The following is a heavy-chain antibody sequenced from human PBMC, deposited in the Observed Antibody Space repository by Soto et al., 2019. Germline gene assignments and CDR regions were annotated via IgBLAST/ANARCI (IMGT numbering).Heavy chain of an antibody. CDR1: GGSISSSNW. CDR2: IYHSGST. Sequence: PXETLSLTFAVSGGSISSSNWWIWVRQPPGKGLEWIGEIYHSGSTNYSPSLKSRVTISVDKSKNQFSMKLSSVTAADTAVYYCASNKIAARRGGWFDPWGQGTMVTVSS. D-gene: IGHD6-6*01. CDR3: ASNKIAARRGGWFDP. J-gene: IGHJ5*02. V-gene: IGHV4-4*02.